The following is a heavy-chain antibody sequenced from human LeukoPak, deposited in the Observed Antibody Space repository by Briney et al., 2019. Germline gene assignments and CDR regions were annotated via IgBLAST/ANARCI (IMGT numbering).Heavy chain of an antibody. D-gene: IGHD3-9*01. CDR3: AKGGYFDFEN. Sequence: TGGSLRLSCAPSGFTFDNFAMTWVRQAPGKGLEWVSGISRSGSTYYTDSVKGRFTISRDNSKNTLDLQMNSLRAEDTAVYYCAKGGYFDFENWGQGTMVTVSS. CDR2: ISRSGST. V-gene: IGHV3-23*01. CDR1: GFTFDNFA. J-gene: IGHJ3*01.